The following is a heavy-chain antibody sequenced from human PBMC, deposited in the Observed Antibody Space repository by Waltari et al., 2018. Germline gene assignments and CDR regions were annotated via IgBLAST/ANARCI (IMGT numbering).Heavy chain of an antibody. CDR1: GDTFTRYY. V-gene: IGHV1-46*01. D-gene: IGHD6-19*01. J-gene: IGHJ4*02. Sequence: QVQMVQSGAEVKKPGASVNVSCKASGDTFTRYYVHWVRQAPGQGLEWMGMINPSGDSTRYAQKFQGRVTMTRDRSTSTVYMEMSSLRSEDTAVYYCARDEIFRIGWYNLWGQGTLVTVSS. CDR2: INPSGDST. CDR3: ARDEIFRIGWYNL.